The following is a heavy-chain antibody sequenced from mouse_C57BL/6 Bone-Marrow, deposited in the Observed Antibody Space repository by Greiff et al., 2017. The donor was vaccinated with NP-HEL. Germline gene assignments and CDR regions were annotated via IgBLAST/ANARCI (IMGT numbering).Heavy chain of an antibody. CDR1: GFSLTSYG. CDR2: IWGVGST. CDR3: ASLYGSSAY. D-gene: IGHD1-1*01. V-gene: IGHV2-6*01. J-gene: IGHJ3*01. Sequence: VQLQQSGPGLVAPSQSLSITCTVSGFSLTSYGVDWVRQSPGKGLEWLGVIWGVGSTNYNSALKSRLSISKDNAKRQVCLKMNSLQTDDTAMYYCASLYGSSAYWGQGTLVTVSA.